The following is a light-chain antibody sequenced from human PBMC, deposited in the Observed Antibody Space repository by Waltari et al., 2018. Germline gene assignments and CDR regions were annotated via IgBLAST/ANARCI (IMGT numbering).Light chain of an antibody. J-gene: IGKJ2*01. CDR1: QSVLYNSNSKNY. Sequence: DIVMTKSLDSLALSLGERATIKCKSSQSVLYNSNSKNYLAWYQQKPGQPPKLLISWASTRESGVPDRFSGSGSGTDFTLIISNLQAEDVAVYYCQQYYNIPRTFGQGTKLEI. CDR2: WAS. CDR3: QQYYNIPRT. V-gene: IGKV4-1*01.